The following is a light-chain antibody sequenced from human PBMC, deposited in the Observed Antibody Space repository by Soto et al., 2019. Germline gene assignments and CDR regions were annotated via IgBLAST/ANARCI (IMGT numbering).Light chain of an antibody. V-gene: IGKV1-39*01. CDR1: QSISTY. CDR3: QQSYSFPNT. J-gene: IGKJ2*01. Sequence: DIQMVQSPSSLSASVGDRVTIRCRASQSISTYLNWYRQKPGKAPELLIYAASSLQSGVPSRFSGSGSGTDVTLTISNLQPEDFSRYYCQQSYSFPNTFGQGTKLEI. CDR2: AAS.